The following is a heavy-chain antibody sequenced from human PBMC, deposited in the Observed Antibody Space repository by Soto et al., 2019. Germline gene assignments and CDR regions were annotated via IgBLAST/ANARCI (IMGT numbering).Heavy chain of an antibody. J-gene: IGHJ4*02. CDR2: TSYDGSNK. CDR1: GFTFSSYG. Sequence: QVQLVESGGGVVQPGRSLRLSCAASGFTFSSYGMHWVRQAPGKGLEWVAVTSYDGSNKYYADSVKGRFTISRDNSKNMLYLRMNSLRAEDKAVYYCAKDRGTAMAYFDYWGQGTLVTVSS. V-gene: IGHV3-30*18. D-gene: IGHD5-18*01. CDR3: AKDRGTAMAYFDY.